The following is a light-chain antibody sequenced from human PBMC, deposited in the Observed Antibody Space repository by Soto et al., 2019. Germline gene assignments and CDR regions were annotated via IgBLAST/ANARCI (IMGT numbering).Light chain of an antibody. Sequence: QSALTQPASVSGSPGQSITISCTGTSSDVGTYNLVSWYQQHPGKAPKLMIYEGSKRPSGVSNRFSGSKSGNTASLTISGLQAEDEADYYCFSYAGSTTFMFGGGTKLPV. CDR1: SSDVGTYNL. J-gene: IGLJ3*02. V-gene: IGLV2-23*03. CDR2: EGS. CDR3: FSYAGSTTFM.